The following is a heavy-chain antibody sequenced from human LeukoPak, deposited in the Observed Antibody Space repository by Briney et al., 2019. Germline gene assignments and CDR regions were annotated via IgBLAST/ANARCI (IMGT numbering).Heavy chain of an antibody. Sequence: SETLSLTCTVSGGSISSYYWSWIRQPAGKGLEWIGRIYTSGSTNYNPSLKSRVTMSVDTSKNQFSLKLSSVTAADTAVYYCARSGYSSGLPPFYYYMDVWGKGTTVTVSS. J-gene: IGHJ6*03. CDR1: GGSISSYY. CDR3: ARSGYSSGLPPFYYYMDV. D-gene: IGHD6-19*01. V-gene: IGHV4-4*07. CDR2: IYTSGST.